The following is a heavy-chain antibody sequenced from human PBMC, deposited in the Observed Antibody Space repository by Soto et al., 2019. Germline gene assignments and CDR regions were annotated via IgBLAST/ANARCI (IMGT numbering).Heavy chain of an antibody. V-gene: IGHV1-8*01. J-gene: IGHJ6*02. Sequence: QVQLVQSGAEVKKPGASVKVSCKASGYTFTSYDINWVRQATGQGVEWMGWMNPNSGNTGYAQKFQGRVSMTRNTSRSTAYMELSSLRSEYTAVYYCAREKTSYGMDVWGQGTTVTVSS. CDR1: GYTFTSYD. CDR3: AREKTSYGMDV. CDR2: MNPNSGNT.